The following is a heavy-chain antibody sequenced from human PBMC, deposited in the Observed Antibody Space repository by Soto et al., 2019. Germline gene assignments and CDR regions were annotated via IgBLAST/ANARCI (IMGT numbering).Heavy chain of an antibody. CDR1: GFTFRSYA. CDR2: ISDSGDYT. J-gene: IGHJ3*02. CDR3: AKRTFDI. Sequence: GESLKISCAASGFTFRSYAMTWARQAPGKGLEWVSVISDSGDYTYYADSVRGRFTLSRDNSNNTLYLQMDSLRAEDTAVYYCAKRTFDIWGQGTMVTVSS. V-gene: IGHV3-23*01.